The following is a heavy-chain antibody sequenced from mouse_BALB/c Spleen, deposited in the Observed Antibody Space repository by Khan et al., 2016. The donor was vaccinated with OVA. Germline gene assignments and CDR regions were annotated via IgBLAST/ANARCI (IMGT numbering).Heavy chain of an antibody. V-gene: IGHV1S132*01. Sequence: QVQLQQSGAELVRPGASVKLSCKTSGYIFTSYWIHWVKQRSEQGLEWIARIYPGTDNTYYSEKLKDKATLTADKASSTAYMQLSSLKSEDSAVYFCAREEALYYFDYWGQGTTLTVSS. CDR3: AREEALYYFDY. CDR2: IYPGTDNT. CDR1: GYIFTSYW. D-gene: IGHD3-2*02. J-gene: IGHJ2*01.